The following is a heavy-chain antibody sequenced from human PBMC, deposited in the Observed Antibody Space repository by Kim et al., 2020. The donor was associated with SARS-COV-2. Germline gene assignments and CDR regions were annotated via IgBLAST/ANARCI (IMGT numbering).Heavy chain of an antibody. CDR3: AKRLWFAESGIGPFDY. D-gene: IGHD1-26*01. CDR2: ISGSGSST. V-gene: IGHV3-23*01. CDR1: GFTFSNYV. Sequence: GGSLRLSCAASGFTFSNYVMNWVRQAPGKGLEWVSGISGSGSSTNYANSVKGRFTISRDNSKNTLYLQINSLRAEDTAVYYCAKRLWFAESGIGPFDYWGQGTLVTVSS. J-gene: IGHJ4*02.